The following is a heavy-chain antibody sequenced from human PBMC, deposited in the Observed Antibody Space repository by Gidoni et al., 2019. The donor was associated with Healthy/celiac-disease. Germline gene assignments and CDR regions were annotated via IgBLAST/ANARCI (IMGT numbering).Heavy chain of an antibody. D-gene: IGHD3-10*01. Sequence: QVQLVQSGAEVKKPGASVKVSCKASGYTFTGSYMHWVRRAPGQGLEWMGRINPNSGGTNYAQKFQGRVTMTRDTSISTAYMELSRLRSDDTAVYYCARMVMVRGVIITRSLDYWGQGTLVTVSS. CDR3: ARMVMVRGVIITRSLDY. CDR2: INPNSGGT. CDR1: GYTFTGSY. J-gene: IGHJ4*02. V-gene: IGHV1-2*06.